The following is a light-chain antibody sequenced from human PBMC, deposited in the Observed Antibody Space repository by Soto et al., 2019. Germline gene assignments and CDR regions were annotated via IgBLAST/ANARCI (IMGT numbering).Light chain of an antibody. CDR2: GAS. Sequence: IGVSLSPGTVSLSTGERATLSCRASQSVSNNYLAWYQQKPGQAPRLLIYGASNRATGIPDRFSGSGSGTDFTLIIARLEPEDFAVYYCQQYGGSPRTFGQGTKVDIK. J-gene: IGKJ1*01. CDR3: QQYGGSPRT. CDR1: QSVSNNY. V-gene: IGKV3-20*01.